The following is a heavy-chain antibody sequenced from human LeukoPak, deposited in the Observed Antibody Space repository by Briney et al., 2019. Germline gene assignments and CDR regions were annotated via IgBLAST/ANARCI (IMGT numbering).Heavy chain of an antibody. CDR1: GYSFTSYW. D-gene: IGHD3-22*01. J-gene: IGHJ3*02. CDR2: IYPGDSDT. V-gene: IGHV5-51*01. CDR3: ARRYYYDSSGLDGFDI. Sequence: GQSLKISCKGSGYSFTSYWIGWVRQMPGKGLGWMGIIYPGDSDTRYNTSFQDQVTMSADKSISTAYLQWSSLKASDTAMYYCARRYYYDSSGLDGFDIWGQGTMVTVSS.